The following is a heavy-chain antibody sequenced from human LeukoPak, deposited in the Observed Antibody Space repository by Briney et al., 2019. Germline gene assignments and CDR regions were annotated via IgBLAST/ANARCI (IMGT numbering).Heavy chain of an antibody. CDR3: AREVGATIGFDY. CDR2: ISGSGGST. J-gene: IGHJ4*02. Sequence: TGGSLRLSCAASGFTFSSYAMSWVRQAPGKGLEWVSAISGSGGSTYYADSVKGRFTTSRDNSKNTLYLQMNSLRAEDTAVYYCAREVGATIGFDYWGQGTLVTVSS. V-gene: IGHV3-23*01. D-gene: IGHD1-26*01. CDR1: GFTFSSYA.